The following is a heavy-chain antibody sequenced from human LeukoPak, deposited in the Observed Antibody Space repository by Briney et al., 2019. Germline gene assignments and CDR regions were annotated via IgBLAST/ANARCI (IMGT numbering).Heavy chain of an antibody. V-gene: IGHV4-61*01. D-gene: IGHD3-22*01. J-gene: IGHJ4*02. CDR2: IYYSGST. Sequence: SETLSLTCTVSGGSVTSGSSYWSWIRQPPGKGLAWIASIYYSGSTNYSPSLKSRVSISIDTSKNLFSLRLSSVTAADTAVYYCARARNYYDSSVNFDYWGQGTLVTVSS. CDR1: GGSVTSGSSY. CDR3: ARARNYYDSSVNFDY.